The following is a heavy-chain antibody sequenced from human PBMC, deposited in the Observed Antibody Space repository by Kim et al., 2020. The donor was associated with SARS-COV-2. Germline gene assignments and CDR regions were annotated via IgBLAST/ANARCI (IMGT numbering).Heavy chain of an antibody. V-gene: IGHV1-69*13. J-gene: IGHJ6*02. CDR1: GGTFSSYA. CDR3: ARSIEEMATSYYYYYGMDV. D-gene: IGHD5-12*01. Sequence: SVKVSCKASGGTFSSYAISWVRQAPGQGLEWMGGIIPIFGTANYAQKFQGRVTITADESTSTAYMELSRLRSEDTAVYYCARSIEEMATSYYYYYGMDVWGPGTTLTVSS. CDR2: IIPIFGTA.